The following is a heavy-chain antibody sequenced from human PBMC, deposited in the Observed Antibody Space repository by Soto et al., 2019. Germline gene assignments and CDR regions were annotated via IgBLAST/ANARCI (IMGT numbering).Heavy chain of an antibody. D-gene: IGHD1-26*01. V-gene: IGHV1-2*02. CDR3: LRGGWSDSPIDY. CDR1: GYTFSAFY. J-gene: IGHJ4*02. CDR2: INPSNEIT. Sequence: ASVKVSCKTSGYTFSAFYVHWARLAPGRGFEWLGWINPSNEITTFSQSFQGRVTMTRDTSTNTVHMESNGLTFDDTAVDYCLRGGWSDSPIDYWGQGTLVTVSS.